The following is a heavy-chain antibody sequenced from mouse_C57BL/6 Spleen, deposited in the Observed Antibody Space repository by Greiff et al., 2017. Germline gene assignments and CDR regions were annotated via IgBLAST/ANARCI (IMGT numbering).Heavy chain of an antibody. CDR2: IYPGDGDT. CDR1: GYAFSSSW. V-gene: IGHV1-82*01. CDR3: ARKDYYGSSFDD. Sequence: QVQLQQSGPELVKPGASVKISCKASGYAFSSSWMNWVKQRPGKGLEWIGRIYPGDGDTNYNGKFKGKATLTADKSSSTAYMQLSSLTSEDSAVYFCARKDYYGSSFDDWGQGTTLTVSS. J-gene: IGHJ2*01. D-gene: IGHD1-1*01.